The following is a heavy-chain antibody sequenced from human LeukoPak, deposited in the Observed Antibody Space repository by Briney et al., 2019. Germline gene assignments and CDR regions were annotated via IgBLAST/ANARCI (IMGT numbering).Heavy chain of an antibody. Sequence: PSETLSLTCAVYGGSFSGYYWSWIRQPPGKGLEWIGEINHSGSTNYNPSLKSRVTISVDASKNQFSLKLSSVTAADTAMYYCARGGLISLANTPLGAFDIWGQGTMVSVSS. J-gene: IGHJ3*02. CDR3: ARGGLISLANTPLGAFDI. V-gene: IGHV4-34*01. CDR2: INHSGST. D-gene: IGHD3/OR15-3a*01. CDR1: GGSFSGYY.